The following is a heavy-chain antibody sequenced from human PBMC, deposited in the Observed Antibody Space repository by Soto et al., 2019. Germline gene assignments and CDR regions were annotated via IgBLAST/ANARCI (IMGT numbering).Heavy chain of an antibody. J-gene: IGHJ4*02. CDR2: IYYSGST. V-gene: IGHV4-59*01. D-gene: IGHD3-3*01. CDR1: GGSISSYY. CDR3: AREDPITTLDY. Sequence: SETLSLTCTVSGGSISSYYWSWIRQPPGKGLEWIGYIYYSGSTNYNPSLKSRVTISVDTSKNQFSLKLSSVTAADTAVYYCAREDPITTLDYWGQGTLVTVSS.